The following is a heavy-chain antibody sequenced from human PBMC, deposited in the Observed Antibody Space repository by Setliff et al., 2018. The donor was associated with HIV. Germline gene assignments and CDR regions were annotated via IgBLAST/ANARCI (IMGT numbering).Heavy chain of an antibody. Sequence: ASVKVSCQASGYTFTSDYIHWVRQAPGQGLEWMGVIHPSGGSTSYAQSFQDRVTMTRDTSTSAVYMELSSLRSDDTAVYYCAIVVVRGVTFIAEYFQHWGQGTLVTVSS. J-gene: IGHJ1*01. CDR3: AIVVVRGVTFIAEYFQH. CDR2: IHPSGGST. CDR1: GYTFTSDY. V-gene: IGHV1-46*01. D-gene: IGHD3-10*01.